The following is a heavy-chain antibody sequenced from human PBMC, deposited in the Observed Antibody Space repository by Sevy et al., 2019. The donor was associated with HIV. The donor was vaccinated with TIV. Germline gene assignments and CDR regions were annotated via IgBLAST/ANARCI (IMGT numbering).Heavy chain of an antibody. V-gene: IGHV1-46*01. D-gene: IGHD5-18*01. J-gene: IGHJ4*02. CDR1: GYTFTSYY. Sequence: ASVKVSCKASGYTFTSYYMHWVRQAPGQGLEWMGIINPSGGSTSYAQKFQGRVTMTRDTSTSTVYMELSSLRSEDTAVYYCARDRGAQGKHPYKKYSYVIDYWGQGTLVTVSS. CDR2: INPSGGST. CDR3: ARDRGAQGKHPYKKYSYVIDY.